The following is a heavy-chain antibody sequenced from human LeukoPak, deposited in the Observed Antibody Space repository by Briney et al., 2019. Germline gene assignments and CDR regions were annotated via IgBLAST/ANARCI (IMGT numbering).Heavy chain of an antibody. Sequence: GESLKISCKGSGYSFTSYWIGWVRQMPGKGLEWMGIIYPGDSDTRYSPSFQGQVTISADKSISTAYLQWSSLKASDTAMYYCARRGESCSGGACFSPRGHSFDIWGQGTMVTVSS. CDR3: ARRGESCSGGACFSPRGHSFDI. CDR1: GYSFTSYW. V-gene: IGHV5-51*01. CDR2: IYPGDSDT. J-gene: IGHJ3*02. D-gene: IGHD2-21*02.